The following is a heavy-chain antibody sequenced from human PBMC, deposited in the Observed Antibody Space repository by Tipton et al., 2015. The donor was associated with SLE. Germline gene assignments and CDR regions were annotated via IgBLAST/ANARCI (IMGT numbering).Heavy chain of an antibody. D-gene: IGHD5-18*01. CDR3: ARDLSGYSYGSYFDY. CDR1: GFTFRDFS. Sequence: SLRLSCITSGFTFRDFSMNWFRQAPGKGLEWVANIKQDGSEKSYVDSVKGRFTISRDNAKNSLYLQMNSLRAEDTAVYYCARDLSGYSYGSYFDYWGQGTLVTVSS. CDR2: IKQDGSEK. V-gene: IGHV3-7*01. J-gene: IGHJ4*02.